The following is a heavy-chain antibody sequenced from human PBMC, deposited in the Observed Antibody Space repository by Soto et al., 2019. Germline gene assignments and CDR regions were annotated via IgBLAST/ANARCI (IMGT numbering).Heavy chain of an antibody. V-gene: IGHV3-48*01. J-gene: IGHJ6*03. CDR1: GFILSDCA. Sequence: VQLVESGGGLVQPGGSLRLSCATSGFILSDCAMNWVRQAPGKGLEWVSYISSSSSVIDYADSVKGRFTVPRDNARNSLYLQMNSLRAEDTAVYYCARDLSWGSNWYYYLDVWGKGTTVTVSS. CDR3: ARDLSWGSNWYYYLDV. CDR2: ISSSSSVI. D-gene: IGHD7-27*01.